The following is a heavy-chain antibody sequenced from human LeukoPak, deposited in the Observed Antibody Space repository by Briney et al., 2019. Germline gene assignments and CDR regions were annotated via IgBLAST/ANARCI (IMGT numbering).Heavy chain of an antibody. J-gene: IGHJ3*02. V-gene: IGHV4-59*01. CDR2: IYYSGTT. CDR1: GGSITNFY. Sequence: SETLCLTCTVSGGSITNFYGGWVRQSPGKGLELVGYIYYSGTTNYSPSLKSRVSISVDTSKKQFSLKLSSVTAADTAVYYCARSPGGGFDIWGQGTMVTVSS. D-gene: IGHD2-15*01. CDR3: ARSPGGGFDI.